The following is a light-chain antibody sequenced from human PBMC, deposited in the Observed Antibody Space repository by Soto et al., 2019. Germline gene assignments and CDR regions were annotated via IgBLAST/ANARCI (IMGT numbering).Light chain of an antibody. CDR2: GAS. V-gene: IGKV3-20*01. Sequence: EIVLTQSPGTLSLSPGERATLSCRASQSVGSRLAWYQHKPGQAPRLLISGASSRATGIPDRFSGSGSGTDFTLTISRLEPEDFALYYCQQYGGSPITFGQGTRLEIK. CDR1: QSVGSR. J-gene: IGKJ5*01. CDR3: QQYGGSPIT.